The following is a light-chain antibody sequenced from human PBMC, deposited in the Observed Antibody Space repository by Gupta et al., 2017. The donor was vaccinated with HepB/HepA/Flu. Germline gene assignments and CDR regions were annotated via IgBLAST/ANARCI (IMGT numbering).Light chain of an antibody. CDR3: LHCDSTPR. V-gene: IGKV1-39*01. CDR1: PSISSY. CDR2: AAS. Sequence: DIQMTQSPSSLSASVGDRVTITCRASPSISSYLNWYQQKPVKAPKLLIYAASRGLCGGPSRYSATRSMTDFTLTSMRRQSEGFATYNALHCDSTPRFGGGTKLEIK. J-gene: IGKJ4*01.